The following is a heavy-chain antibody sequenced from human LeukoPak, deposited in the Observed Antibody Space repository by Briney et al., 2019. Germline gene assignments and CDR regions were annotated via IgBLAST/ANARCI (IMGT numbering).Heavy chain of an antibody. Sequence: GGSLRLSCAASGFTFSSYAMSWVRQAPGKGLEWVLAISNSGGSTYFADSVKGRFTISRDNSKNTLYLQMNSLRAEDTAVYYCARNGGVYCNGGSCYSAYWGQGTLVTVSS. V-gene: IGHV3-23*01. CDR3: ARNGGVYCNGGSCYSAY. CDR1: GFTFSSYA. J-gene: IGHJ4*02. CDR2: ISNSGGST. D-gene: IGHD2-15*01.